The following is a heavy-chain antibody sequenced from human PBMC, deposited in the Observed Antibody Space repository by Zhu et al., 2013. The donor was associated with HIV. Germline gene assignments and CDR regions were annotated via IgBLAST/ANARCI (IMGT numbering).Heavy chain of an antibody. V-gene: IGHV1-2*02. CDR2: INPNSGGT. J-gene: IGHJ5*02. CDR1: GYTFTGYY. D-gene: IGHD6-13*01. Sequence: QVQLVQSGAEVKKPGASVKVSCKASGYTFTGYYMHWVRQAPGQGLEWMGWINPNSGGTNYAQKFQGRVTMTRDTSISTAYMELSRLRSDDTAVYYCAREPFEIAAAXNWFDPWGQGTLVTVSS. CDR3: AREPFEIAAAXNWFDP.